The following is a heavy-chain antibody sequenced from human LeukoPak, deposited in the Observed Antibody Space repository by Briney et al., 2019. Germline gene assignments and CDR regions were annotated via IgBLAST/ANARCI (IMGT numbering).Heavy chain of an antibody. CDR1: GYTLTELS. CDR3: ATRGVDTAMVDRYYFDY. Sequence: ASVKVSCEVSGYTLTELSMHWVRQAPGKGLEWMGGFDPEDGETIYAQKFQGRVTMTEDTSTDTAYMELSSLRSEDTAVYYCATRGVDTAMVDRYYFDYWGQGTLVTVSS. D-gene: IGHD5-18*01. CDR2: FDPEDGET. J-gene: IGHJ4*02. V-gene: IGHV1-24*01.